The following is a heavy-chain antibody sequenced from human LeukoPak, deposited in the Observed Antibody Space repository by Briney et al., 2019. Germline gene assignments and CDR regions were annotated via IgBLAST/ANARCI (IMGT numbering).Heavy chain of an antibody. D-gene: IGHD3-10*01. V-gene: IGHV3-21*01. CDR1: VFIFSTYS. Sequence: GGSLRLSCGASVFIFSTYSVTWVRQATGKGLEWVSSISSSSYIYYADSVKGRFTISRDNAKNSLYLQMNSLRAEDTAVYYCARNYYGSGAPLMDIWGQGTMVTVSS. CDR2: ISSSSYI. J-gene: IGHJ3*02. CDR3: ARNYYGSGAPLMDI.